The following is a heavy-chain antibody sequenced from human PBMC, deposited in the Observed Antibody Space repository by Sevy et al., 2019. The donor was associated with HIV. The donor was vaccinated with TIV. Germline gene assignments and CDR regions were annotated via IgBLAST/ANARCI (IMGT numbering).Heavy chain of an antibody. CDR3: ARCRSPYGDYATGSFDY. CDR2: LFYGWST. CDR1: GGSVSTDSYY. J-gene: IGHJ4*02. V-gene: IGHV4-61*01. D-gene: IGHD4-17*01. Sequence: SETLSLTCTVSGGSVSTDSYYWSWIRQPPGKGLEWIGYLFYGWSTNYNPSLKSGVTILLETSKNQCSMKLSSVTAADTAVYYCARCRSPYGDYATGSFDYWGQGALVTVSS.